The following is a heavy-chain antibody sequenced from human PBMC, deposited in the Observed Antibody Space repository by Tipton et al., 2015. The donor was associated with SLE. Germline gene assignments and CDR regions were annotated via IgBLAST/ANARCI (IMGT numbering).Heavy chain of an antibody. CDR1: GGSISSGGFY. D-gene: IGHD7-27*01. Sequence: TLSLTCTVSGGSISSGGFYWNWIRQHPGKGLEYIGHIYNSGNTYYNPSLNSRVTTSVDASKNQFSLKLSSVTAADTAIYYCARRSANWGSFWFDPWGQGTLVTVSS. CDR2: IYNSGNT. CDR3: ARRSANWGSFWFDP. J-gene: IGHJ5*02. V-gene: IGHV4-31*03.